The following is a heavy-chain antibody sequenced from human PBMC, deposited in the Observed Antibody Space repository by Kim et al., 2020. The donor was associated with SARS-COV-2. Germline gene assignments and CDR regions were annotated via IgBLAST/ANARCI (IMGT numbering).Heavy chain of an antibody. CDR2: INHSGST. D-gene: IGHD1-26*01. V-gene: IGHV4-34*01. Sequence: SETLSLTCAVYGGSFSGYYWSWIRQPPGKGLEWIGEINHSGSTNYNQSLKSRVTISVDTSKNQFSLKLSSVTAADTAVYYCARGVGGSYRYYYYGMDVWGQGTTVTVSS. J-gene: IGHJ6*01. CDR1: GGSFSGYY. CDR3: ARGVGGSYRYYYYGMDV.